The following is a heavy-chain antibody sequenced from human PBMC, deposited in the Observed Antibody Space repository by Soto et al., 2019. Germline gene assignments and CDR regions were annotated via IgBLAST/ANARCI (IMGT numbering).Heavy chain of an antibody. CDR2: INPNSGGT. CDR3: ARVGAASLDV. V-gene: IGHV1-2*02. J-gene: IGHJ6*02. CDR1: GYTFTDYY. Sequence: ASVKVSCKASGYTFTDYYIHWVRQAPGQGLQWMGWINPNSGGTNYAQTFQGRVSMTRDTSISTAYMELSRLRSDDTAVYYCARVGAASLDVWGQGTTVTVS. D-gene: IGHD6-13*01.